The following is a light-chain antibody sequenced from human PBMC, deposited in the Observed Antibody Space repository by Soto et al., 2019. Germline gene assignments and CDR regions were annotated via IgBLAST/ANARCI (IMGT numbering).Light chain of an antibody. V-gene: IGKV3-20*01. J-gene: IGKJ2*01. CDR3: QQYGSPPPYT. CDR1: QSVSNNY. CDR2: FSS. Sequence: EVVLMQSPGTLSLSPGERATLSCRASQSVSNNYFAWYQQKPGQAPSLLIFFSSDRATGIPDRFSGSGSGADCTLTISRLEPEDLAVYYCQQYGSPPPYTFGQGTRLEI.